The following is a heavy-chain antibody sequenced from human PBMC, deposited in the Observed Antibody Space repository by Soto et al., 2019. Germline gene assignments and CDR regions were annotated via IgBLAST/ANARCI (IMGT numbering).Heavy chain of an antibody. J-gene: IGHJ6*02. Sequence: GGSLRLSCAASGFTFGSYWMNWVRQAPGKGLVWVSRIDSDGSSTTYADSVKGRFTTSRDNAKNTLYLQMSSLRVEDTAVYYCARGRPYGMDVWGQGTTVTV. CDR2: IDSDGSST. V-gene: IGHV3-74*01. CDR1: GFTFGSYW. CDR3: ARGRPYGMDV.